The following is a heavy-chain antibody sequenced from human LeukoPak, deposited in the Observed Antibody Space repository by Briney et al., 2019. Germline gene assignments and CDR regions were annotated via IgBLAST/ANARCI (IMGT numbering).Heavy chain of an antibody. CDR1: GFTFSSYG. CDR2: IRYDGSNK. V-gene: IGHV3-30*02. Sequence: GGSLRLSCAASGFTFSSYGMHWVRQAPGKGLEWVAFIRYDGSNKYYADSVKGRFTISRDNSKNTLYLQMNSLRAEDTAMYYCAKTSRITIFGVVIPLDYWGQGTLVTVSS. CDR3: AKTSRITIFGVVIPLDY. J-gene: IGHJ4*02. D-gene: IGHD3-3*01.